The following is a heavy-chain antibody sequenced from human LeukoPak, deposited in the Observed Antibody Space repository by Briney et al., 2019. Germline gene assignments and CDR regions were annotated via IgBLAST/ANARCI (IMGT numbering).Heavy chain of an antibody. CDR3: ARAQMTDSSSWYGEWFDP. V-gene: IGHV4-39*07. Sequence: SETLSLTCTVSGGSISSSSYYWGWIRQPPGKGLEWIGSIYYSGSTYYNPSLKSRVTISVDTSKNQFSLKLSSVTAADTAVYYCARAQMTDSSSWYGEWFDPWGQGTLVTVSS. J-gene: IGHJ5*02. D-gene: IGHD6-13*01. CDR1: GGSISSSSYY. CDR2: IYYSGST.